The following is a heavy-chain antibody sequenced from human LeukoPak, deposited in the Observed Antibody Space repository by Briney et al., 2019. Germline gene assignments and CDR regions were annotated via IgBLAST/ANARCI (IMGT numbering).Heavy chain of an antibody. D-gene: IGHD2-2*01. CDR2: IFSSGHT. V-gene: IGHV4-31*03. CDR3: ARLHCSSTGCPGYFDL. CDR1: GGSISSGGHY. Sequence: SETLSLTCTVSGGSISSGGHYWSWIRQRPGKGLEWIGYIFSSGHTYYNPSLKSRLTISVDTSENQFSLKLSSVTAADTAVYFCARLHCSSTGCPGYFDLWGRGTLVTVSS. J-gene: IGHJ2*01.